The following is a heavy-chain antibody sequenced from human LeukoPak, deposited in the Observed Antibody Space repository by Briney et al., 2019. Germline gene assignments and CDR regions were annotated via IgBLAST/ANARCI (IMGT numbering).Heavy chain of an antibody. J-gene: IGHJ5*02. CDR1: GGSFSGYY. Sequence: SETLSLTCAVYGGSFSGYYWSWIRQPPGKGLEWIGEINHSGSTYYNPSLKSRVTISVDTSKNQFSLKLSSVTAADTAVYYCAREEGCSSTSCYTVNWFDPWGQGTLVTVSS. D-gene: IGHD2-2*02. CDR3: AREEGCSSTSCYTVNWFDP. V-gene: IGHV4-34*01. CDR2: INHSGST.